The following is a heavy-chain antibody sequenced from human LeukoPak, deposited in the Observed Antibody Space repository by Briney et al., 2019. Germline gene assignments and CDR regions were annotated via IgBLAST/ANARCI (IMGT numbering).Heavy chain of an antibody. CDR2: IIPTFGTA. D-gene: IGHD1-7*01. Sequence: SVKVSCKASGGTFSSYAISWVRQAPGQGLEWMGGIIPTFGTANYAQKFQGRVTMTEDTSTDTAYMELSSLRSEDTAVYYCATGPQVNELLPRYWGQGTLVTVSS. J-gene: IGHJ4*02. V-gene: IGHV1-69*06. CDR1: GGTFSSYA. CDR3: ATGPQVNELLPRY.